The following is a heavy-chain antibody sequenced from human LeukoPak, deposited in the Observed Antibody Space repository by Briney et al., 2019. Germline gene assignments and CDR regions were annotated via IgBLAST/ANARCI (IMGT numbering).Heavy chain of an antibody. CDR1: GYTFTSYD. CDR3: AGDETTVNFAFGI. CDR2: MNPNSGNT. J-gene: IGHJ3*02. Sequence: ASVRVSCKASGYTFTSYDINWVRQATGQGLEWMGWMNPNSGNTGYAQKFQGRVTMTRNTSISTAYMELSSLRSEDTAVYYCAGDETTVNFAFGIWGQGTMVTVSS. V-gene: IGHV1-8*01. D-gene: IGHD4-17*01.